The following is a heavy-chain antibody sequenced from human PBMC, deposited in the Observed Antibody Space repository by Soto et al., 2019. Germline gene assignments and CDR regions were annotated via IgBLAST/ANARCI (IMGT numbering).Heavy chain of an antibody. CDR3: ANRRRTIAAAGEIDY. V-gene: IGHV3-23*01. CDR2: ISGSGGST. CDR1: GFTFSSYA. D-gene: IGHD6-13*01. Sequence: VGSLRLSCAASGFTFSSYAMSWVRQAPGKGLEWVSAISGSGGSTYYADSVKGRFTISRDNSKNTLYLQMNSLRAEDTAVYYCANRRRTIAAAGEIDYWGQGTLVTVSS. J-gene: IGHJ4*02.